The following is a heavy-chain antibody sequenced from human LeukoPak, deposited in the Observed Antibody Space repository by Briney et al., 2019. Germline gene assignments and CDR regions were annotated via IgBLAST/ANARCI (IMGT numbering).Heavy chain of an antibody. J-gene: IGHJ4*02. CDR3: ARTYYYDSSGCYRNDY. CDR2: IYSGGST. V-gene: IGHV3-53*01. CDR1: GFTVSSNY. Sequence: GGSLRLSCAASGFTVSSNYMSWVRQAPGKGLEWVSVIYSGGSTYYADSVKGRFTISRDNSKNTLYLQMNSLRAEDTAVYYCARTYYYDSSGCYRNDYWGQGTLVTVSS. D-gene: IGHD3-22*01.